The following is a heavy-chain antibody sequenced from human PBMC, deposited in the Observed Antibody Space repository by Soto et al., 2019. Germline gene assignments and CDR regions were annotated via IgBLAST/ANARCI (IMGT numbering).Heavy chain of an antibody. D-gene: IGHD3-3*01. J-gene: IGHJ4*02. Sequence: PGGSLRLSCAASGFSFSRFWMHWVRQAPGKGLVWVSRMNPEETTTNYADSVRGRFTISRDNARNTLYLQMNSLRAEDTAVYYCTRGGYEPFDYWGQGTLVTVSS. V-gene: IGHV3-74*01. CDR1: GFSFSRFW. CDR2: MNPEETTT. CDR3: TRGGYEPFDY.